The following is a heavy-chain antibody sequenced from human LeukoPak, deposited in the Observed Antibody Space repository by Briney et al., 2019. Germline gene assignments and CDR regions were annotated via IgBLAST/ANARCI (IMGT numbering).Heavy chain of an antibody. CDR2: IDYSGSTI. D-gene: IGHD3-16*01. V-gene: IGHV3-48*03. CDR1: GFNFSTYE. J-gene: IGHJ4*02. CDR3: ARAFALDY. Sequence: GGSLRLSCTASGFNFSTYEMTWVRQAPGKGLEWLSYIDYSGSTIYYGDSVEGRFTVSRDNVKNSLYPQMNSLRVDDTAVYYCARAFALDYWGQGTLVTVSS.